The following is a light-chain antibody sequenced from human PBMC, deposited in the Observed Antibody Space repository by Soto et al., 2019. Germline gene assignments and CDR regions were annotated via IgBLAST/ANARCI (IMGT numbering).Light chain of an antibody. V-gene: IGKV1-39*01. J-gene: IGKJ4*01. CDR3: QQSYYTPLT. CDR2: AAS. Sequence: DIQMTQSPSSLSASVGDRVTITCRASQSINSFLNWYQQKPGRAPKLLIYAASTFQSGVPSRFSGSGSGTDFTRTISSLQPEDFATYYCQQSYYTPLTFGGGTRVEIK. CDR1: QSINSF.